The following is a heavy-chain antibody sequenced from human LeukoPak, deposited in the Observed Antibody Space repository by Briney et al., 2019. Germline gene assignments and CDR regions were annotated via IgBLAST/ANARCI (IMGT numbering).Heavy chain of an antibody. V-gene: IGHV1-24*01. CDR2: FDPEDGET. D-gene: IGHD5-18*01. Sequence: ASVKVSCKVSGYTLTELSMHWVRQAPGKGLEWMGGFDPEDGETIYAQKFQGRVTMTEDTSTDTAYMELSSLRSEDTAVYYCAILVTAMVNYYFDYWGQGTLVTVSS. CDR1: GYTLTELS. CDR3: AILVTAMVNYYFDY. J-gene: IGHJ4*02.